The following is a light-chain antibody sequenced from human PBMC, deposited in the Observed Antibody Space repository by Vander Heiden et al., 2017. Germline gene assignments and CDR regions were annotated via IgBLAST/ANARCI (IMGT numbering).Light chain of an antibody. Sequence: QSILTQPSPASAAPGQRVTMSCSGGSSNIGSNPVNWYQQVPGTAPKLLIYRNDRRPSGVPDRFSGSKSGTSASLALSGLQSEDEADYYCAAWDDSLKSVLFGAGTKLTVL. J-gene: IGLJ2*01. CDR2: RND. CDR3: AAWDDSLKSVL. V-gene: IGLV1-44*01. CDR1: SSNIGSNP.